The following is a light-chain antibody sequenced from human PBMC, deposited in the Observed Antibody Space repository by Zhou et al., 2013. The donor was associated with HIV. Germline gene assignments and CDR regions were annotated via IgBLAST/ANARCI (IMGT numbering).Light chain of an antibody. V-gene: IGKV1-17*01. J-gene: IGKJ1*01. CDR3: LQHNSLPQT. Sequence: DIQMTQSPSSLSASVGDRVTITCRASQGIRSDLGWYQQKPGKAPKRLIYSASSLQSGVPSRFSGSGSGTEFTLTISSLHLEDFATYFCLQHNSLPQTFGQGTKVEIK. CDR1: QGIRSD. CDR2: SAS.